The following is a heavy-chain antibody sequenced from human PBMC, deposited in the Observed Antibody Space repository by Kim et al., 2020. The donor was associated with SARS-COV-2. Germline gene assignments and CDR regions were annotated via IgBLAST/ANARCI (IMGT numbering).Heavy chain of an antibody. J-gene: IGHJ2*01. CDR2: IYSSGST. CDR1: GGSITNYY. Sequence: SETLSLTCTVSGGSITNYYWSWIRQPAGKGLEWIGHIYSSGSTNFNPSLKSRVIMSVDTSKNQFSLKLNSVTAADTAVYYCARRRDDYNCFDLWGRGTLVTVSS. CDR3: ARRRDDYNCFDL. D-gene: IGHD4-4*01. V-gene: IGHV4-4*07.